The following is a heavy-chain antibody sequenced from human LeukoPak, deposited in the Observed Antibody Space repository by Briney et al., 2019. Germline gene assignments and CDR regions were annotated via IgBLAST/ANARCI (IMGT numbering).Heavy chain of an antibody. Sequence: SETLSLTCAVYGGSFSGYYWSWIRQPPGKGLEWIGEINHSGSTNYNPSLKSRVTISVDTSKNQFSLKLSSVTAADTAVYYCSECRGRGSNGMDVWGQGTTVTVSS. CDR1: GGSFSGYY. D-gene: IGHD3-10*01. CDR2: INHSGST. CDR3: SECRGRGSNGMDV. V-gene: IGHV4-34*01. J-gene: IGHJ6*02.